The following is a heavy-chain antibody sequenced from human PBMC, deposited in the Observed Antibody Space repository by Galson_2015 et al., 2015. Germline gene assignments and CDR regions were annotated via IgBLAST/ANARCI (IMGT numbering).Heavy chain of an antibody. V-gene: IGHV4-39*01. CDR3: ARHETDRWYSSGWYSDY. Sequence: LRLSCAASGFTFSSYSMNWVRQAPGKGLEWIGSIYYSGSTYYNPSLKSRVTISVDTSKNQFSLKLSSVTAADTAVYYCARHETDRWYSSGWYSDYWGQGTLVTVSS. CDR1: GFTFSSYSMN. CDR2: IYYSGST. D-gene: IGHD6-19*01. J-gene: IGHJ4*02.